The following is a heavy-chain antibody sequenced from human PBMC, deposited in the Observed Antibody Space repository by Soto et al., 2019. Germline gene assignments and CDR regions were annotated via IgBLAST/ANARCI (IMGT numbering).Heavy chain of an antibody. Sequence: QVQLVESGGGVVQPGRSLRLSCVASGFTLSSYGMHWVRQAPGKGLEWVAIISYDGSNTYYADSVKGRFTISRDNSKNTLYLQMNSLRAEDTSVYYCAKEGGLSGSYYISSSYYFDYWGQGTLVTVSS. J-gene: IGHJ4*02. CDR3: AKEGGLSGSYYISSSYYFDY. CDR2: ISYDGSNT. D-gene: IGHD1-26*01. CDR1: GFTLSSYG. V-gene: IGHV3-30*18.